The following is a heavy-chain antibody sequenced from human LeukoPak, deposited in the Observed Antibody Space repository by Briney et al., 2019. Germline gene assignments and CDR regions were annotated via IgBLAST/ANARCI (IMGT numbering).Heavy chain of an antibody. V-gene: IGHV4-61*02. CDR2: IYTRGST. Sequence: SQTLSLTCSVSGGSSNIGNYYWTWIRQPAGKGLEWIGRIYTRGSTLYNPSLKSRVTISIDTSKNQFSLKLDSVTAAETAVSYSARMRVTGTYPFDSWGQGTLVVVSS. CDR3: ARMRVTGTYPFDS. D-gene: IGHD1-1*01. CDR1: GGSSNIGNYY. J-gene: IGHJ4*02.